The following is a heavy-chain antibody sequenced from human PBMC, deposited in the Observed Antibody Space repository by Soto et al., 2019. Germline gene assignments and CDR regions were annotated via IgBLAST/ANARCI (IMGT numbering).Heavy chain of an antibody. CDR3: ARLLYDSSGYYYFDY. CDR2: IYYSGSP. CDR1: GGSIMSSNYY. D-gene: IGHD3-22*01. Sequence: ETLSLTCTVSGGSIMSSNYYWGLVLQPPGKGLEWIASIYYSGSPYNNPSLKSRVTMSVDTSKNQFSLKLTSVTAADTAVYYCARLLYDSSGYYYFDYWGQGILVTVSS. V-gene: IGHV4-39*01. J-gene: IGHJ4*02.